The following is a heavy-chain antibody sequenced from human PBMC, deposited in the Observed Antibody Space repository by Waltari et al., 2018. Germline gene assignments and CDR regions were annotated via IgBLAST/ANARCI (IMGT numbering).Heavy chain of an antibody. CDR1: GFTFSHYY. Sequence: QVQLVESGGALVKPGGSLRLPCTASGFTFSHYYMNWVRLAPGKGLEWISYISNTGNTIYAAESVRGRFFISRDNAQNSLFLQMNSLSAEDTAVYYCAREYGLRGTTLTTGYWGQGTLVTVSS. CDR3: AREYGLRGTTLTTGY. J-gene: IGHJ4*02. CDR2: ISNTGNTI. D-gene: IGHD4-4*01. V-gene: IGHV3-11*01.